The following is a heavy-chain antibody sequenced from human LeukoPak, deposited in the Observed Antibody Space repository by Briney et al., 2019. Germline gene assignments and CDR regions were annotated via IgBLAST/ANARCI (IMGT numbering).Heavy chain of an antibody. CDR2: ITGGGVST. CDR3: AKDRAWIQLWYFEN. CDR1: GFVFSSFV. V-gene: IGHV3-23*01. J-gene: IGHJ4*02. Sequence: GGSLRLSCAASGFVFSSFVMSWVRQAPGKGLEWVSAITGGGVSTFYADSVKGRFTISRDNSKNMVYLQMDSLGVDDSAVYYCAKDRAWIQLWYFENWGQGTRVTVSS. D-gene: IGHD5-18*01.